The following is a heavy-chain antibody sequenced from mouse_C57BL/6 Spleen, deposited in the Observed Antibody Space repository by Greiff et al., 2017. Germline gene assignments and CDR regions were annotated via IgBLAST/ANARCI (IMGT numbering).Heavy chain of an antibody. Sequence: QVTLKVSGPGILQPSQTLSLTCSFSGFSLSTFGMGVGWIRQPSGKGLEWLAHIWWDDDKYYNPALKSRLTISKDTSKNQVFLKIANVDTADTATYYCARIGYYGSSYRYYAMDYWGQGTSVTVSS. D-gene: IGHD1-1*01. V-gene: IGHV8-8*01. CDR3: ARIGYYGSSYRYYAMDY. J-gene: IGHJ4*01. CDR2: IWWDDDK. CDR1: GFSLSTFGMG.